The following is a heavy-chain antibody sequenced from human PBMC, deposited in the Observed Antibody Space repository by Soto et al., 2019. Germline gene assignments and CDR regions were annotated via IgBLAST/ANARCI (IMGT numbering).Heavy chain of an antibody. CDR3: ARAPRGEDYFDY. Sequence: SETLSLTCAVSSGSISSSNWWSWVRQPPGKGLEWIGEIYHSGSTNYNPSLKSRVTISVDKSKNQFSLKLSSVTAADTAVYYCARAPRGEDYFDYWGQGTLVTVSS. CDR2: IYHSGST. CDR1: SGSISSSNW. J-gene: IGHJ4*02. D-gene: IGHD3-10*01. V-gene: IGHV4-4*02.